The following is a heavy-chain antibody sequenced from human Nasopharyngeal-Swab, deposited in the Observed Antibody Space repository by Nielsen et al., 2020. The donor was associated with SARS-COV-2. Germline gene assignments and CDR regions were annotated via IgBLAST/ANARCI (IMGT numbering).Heavy chain of an antibody. V-gene: IGHV4-34*01. Sequence: SETLSLTCAVYGGSFSGYYWSWIRQPPGKGLEWIGEINRSGSTNYNPSLKSRVTISVDTSKDQFSLKLSSVTAADTAVYYCARGRVGATSKKNWFDPWGQGTLVTVSS. CDR1: GGSFSGYY. CDR3: ARGRVGATSKKNWFDP. D-gene: IGHD1-26*01. CDR2: INRSGST. J-gene: IGHJ5*02.